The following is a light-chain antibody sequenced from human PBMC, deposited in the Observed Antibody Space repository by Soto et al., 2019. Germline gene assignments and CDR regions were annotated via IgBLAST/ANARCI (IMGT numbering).Light chain of an antibody. J-gene: IGKJ1*01. V-gene: IGKV1-5*03. Sequence: DIQMTQSPSTLSAAVGDSVTITCRASQSISSWLAWYQQKPGKAPNLLISKASSLESGVPSRFSGSGSGTEYTLTISSLQSDDFATYYCQQYDNYPWTFGQGTKVEIK. CDR2: KAS. CDR1: QSISSW. CDR3: QQYDNYPWT.